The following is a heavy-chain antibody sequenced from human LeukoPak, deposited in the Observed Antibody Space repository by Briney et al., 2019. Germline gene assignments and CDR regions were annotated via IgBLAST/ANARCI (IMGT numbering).Heavy chain of an antibody. CDR3: ARVERGATTDY. V-gene: IGHV3-20*04. CDR1: GFTFNAYA. D-gene: IGHD1-26*01. CDR2: INWNGGST. Sequence: GGSLRLSCTASGFTFNAYAMNWVRQAPGKGREWVSDINWNGGSTDYADSVKGRFTISRDNAKNSLYLEMNSLRVEDTAFYYCARVERGATTDYWGQGTLVTVSS. J-gene: IGHJ4*02.